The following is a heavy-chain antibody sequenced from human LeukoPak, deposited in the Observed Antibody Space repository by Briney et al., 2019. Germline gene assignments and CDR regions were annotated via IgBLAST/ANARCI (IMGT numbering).Heavy chain of an antibody. V-gene: IGHV3-30-3*01. CDR3: ARDLYSSGWSRLDY. Sequence: PGRSLRLSCAASGFTFSSYAMHWVRQAPGKGLEWVAVISYDGSNKYYADSVKGRFTISRDNSKNTLYLQMNSLRAEDTAVYYCARDLYSSGWSRLDYWGQGTLVTVSS. CDR2: ISYDGSNK. CDR1: GFTFSSYA. D-gene: IGHD6-19*01. J-gene: IGHJ4*02.